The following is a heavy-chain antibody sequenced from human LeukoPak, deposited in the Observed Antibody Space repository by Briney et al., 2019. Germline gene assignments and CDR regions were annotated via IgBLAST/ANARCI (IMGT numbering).Heavy chain of an antibody. CDR1: GYTFTSYG. CDR2: ISAYNGNT. Sequence: ASVKVSCKASGYTFTSYGISWVRQAPGQGLEWMGWISAYNGNTNYAQKLQGRVTMTTDTSTSTASMELRSLRSDDTAVYYCARGCSSTSCFDYYYYGMDVWGQGTTVTVSS. V-gene: IGHV1-18*01. D-gene: IGHD2-2*01. CDR3: ARGCSSTSCFDYYYYGMDV. J-gene: IGHJ6*02.